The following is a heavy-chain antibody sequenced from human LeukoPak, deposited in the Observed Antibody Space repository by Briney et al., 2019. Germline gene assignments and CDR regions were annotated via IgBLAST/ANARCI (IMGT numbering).Heavy chain of an antibody. CDR2: IIPIFGTA. J-gene: IGHJ4*02. D-gene: IGHD2-2*01. V-gene: IGHV1-69*01. CDR1: GGTFSSYA. CDR3: ARVLGYCSSTSCYEEYYFDY. Sequence: SVKVSCKASGGTFSSYAISWVRQAPGQGLEWMGGIIPIFGTANYAQKFQGRVTITADESTSTAYMELSSLRSEDTAVYYCARVLGYCSSTSCYEEYYFDYWGQGTLVTVSS.